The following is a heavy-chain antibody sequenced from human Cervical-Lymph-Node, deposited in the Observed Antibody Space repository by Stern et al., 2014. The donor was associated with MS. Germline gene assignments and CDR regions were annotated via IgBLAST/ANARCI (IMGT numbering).Heavy chain of an antibody. CDR1: GYTFTTYA. V-gene: IGHV7-4-1*02. Sequence: VQLVESGSELKKPGASVKVSCKASGYTFTTYAINWVRQAPGQGLEWMGCINTNTGNPTYAPGFKGRFVFSLETSVSTAYLQISSLRANDTAVYYCARGWLGPDWYFDLWGRGTLVTVSS. D-gene: IGHD5-12*01. CDR2: INTNTGNP. J-gene: IGHJ2*01. CDR3: ARGWLGPDWYFDL.